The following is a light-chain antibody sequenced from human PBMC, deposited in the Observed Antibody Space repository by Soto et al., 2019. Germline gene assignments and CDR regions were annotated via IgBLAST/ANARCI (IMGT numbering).Light chain of an antibody. CDR3: QQRSNWPLT. CDR1: QSVSSY. CDR2: DAS. Sequence: EIVLTQSPATLSLSPGERATLSCRASQSVSSYLAWYQQKPGQAPRLLIYDASNRANGVPARFSGSGSGTDFALTISSLEPEDFAVYYCQQRSNWPLTFGGGKKVEIK. V-gene: IGKV3-11*01. J-gene: IGKJ4*01.